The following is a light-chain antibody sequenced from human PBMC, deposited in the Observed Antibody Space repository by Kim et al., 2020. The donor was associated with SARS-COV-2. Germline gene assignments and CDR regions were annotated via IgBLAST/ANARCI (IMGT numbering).Light chain of an antibody. CDR1: SLRSYY. Sequence: VALGQTVRITCQGDSLRSYYATWYQQKPGQAPILLIYGKNNRPSGIRARFSGSSSGNTASLTITGTQAGDEADYYCNSRDTNDIVLFGGGTQLTVL. V-gene: IGLV3-19*01. CDR2: GKN. J-gene: IGLJ2*01. CDR3: NSRDTNDIVL.